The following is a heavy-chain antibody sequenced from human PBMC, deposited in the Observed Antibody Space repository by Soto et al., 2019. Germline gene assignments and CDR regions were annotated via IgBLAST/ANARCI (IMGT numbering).Heavy chain of an antibody. V-gene: IGHV3-13*01. Sequence: GGSLRLSSAVSGFTFNNYDMHWVRQVTGKGLEWVSGIGTAGDTWYPDSVQGRFSILRENAKNSLYLQRNSLTVGDTTGHVCARGRRGPGDYFHGMDVWGQGTTVTVSS. CDR1: GFTFNNYD. D-gene: IGHD1-1*01. J-gene: IGHJ6*02. CDR2: IGTAGDT. CDR3: ARGRRGPGDYFHGMDV.